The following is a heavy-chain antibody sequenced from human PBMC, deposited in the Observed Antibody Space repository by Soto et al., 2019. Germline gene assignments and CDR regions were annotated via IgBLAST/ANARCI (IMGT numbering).Heavy chain of an antibody. Sequence: TSETLSLTCIVSGGSISSYYWSWIRQTPGKGLEWIGYISYTGSANYNPSLESRVTMSVDTSKNQFSLKLISVAAADTAVYYCARDRSFVDYWGQGTLVTVSS. J-gene: IGHJ4*02. CDR3: ARDRSFVDY. V-gene: IGHV4-59*01. CDR1: GGSISSYY. CDR2: ISYTGSA.